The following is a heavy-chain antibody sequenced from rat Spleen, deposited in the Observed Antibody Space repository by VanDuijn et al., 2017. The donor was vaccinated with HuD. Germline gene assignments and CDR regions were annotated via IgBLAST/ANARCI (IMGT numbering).Heavy chain of an antibody. V-gene: IGHV5-20*01. CDR1: GFTFSDYF. CDR2: ISYDGGNS. J-gene: IGHJ2*01. Sequence: EVHLVESGGGLVQPGRSLKLSCAASGFTFSDYFMAWVRQAPTKGLEWVASISYDGGNSYYRDSVKGRFTISRDNAKSSLYLQMDSLRSEDTATYYCTTEPGYNSYFDYWGQGVMVTVSS. D-gene: IGHD1-4*01. CDR3: TTEPGYNSYFDY.